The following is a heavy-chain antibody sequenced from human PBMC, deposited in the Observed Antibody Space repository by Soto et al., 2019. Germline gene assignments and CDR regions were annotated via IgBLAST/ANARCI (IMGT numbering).Heavy chain of an antibody. D-gene: IGHD1-1*01. Sequence: GASVKVSCTVSGYTLTELSMHWVRQAPGKGLEWMGGFDPEDGETIYAQKFQGRVTMTEDTSTDTAYMELSSLRSEDTDVYYCATITNEESSYWFDPWGQGTLVTISS. J-gene: IGHJ5*02. V-gene: IGHV1-24*01. CDR1: GYTLTELS. CDR2: FDPEDGET. CDR3: ATITNEESSYWFDP.